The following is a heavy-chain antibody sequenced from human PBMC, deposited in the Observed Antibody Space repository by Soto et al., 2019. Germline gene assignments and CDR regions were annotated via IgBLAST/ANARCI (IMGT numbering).Heavy chain of an antibody. CDR3: ARFRGYCSSTSCYAYYYYGMDV. V-gene: IGHV4-34*01. J-gene: IGHJ6*02. CDR1: GGSFSGYY. Sequence: PSETLSLTCAVYGGSFSGYYWSWIRQPPGKGLEWIGEINHSGSTNYNPSLKSRVTISVDTSKNQFSLKLSSVTAADTAVYYCARFRGYCSSTSCYAYYYYGMDVWGPGTTVTVSS. D-gene: IGHD2-2*01. CDR2: INHSGST.